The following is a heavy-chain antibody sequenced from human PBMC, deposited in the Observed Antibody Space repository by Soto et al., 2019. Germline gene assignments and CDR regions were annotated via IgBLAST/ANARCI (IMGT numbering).Heavy chain of an antibody. J-gene: IGHJ5*02. CDR3: ARDPAGPGGYYDILSNWFDP. V-gene: IGHV3-33*08. CDR1: GFTFSSYS. Sequence: PGGSLRLSCAASGFTFSSYSMHWVRQAPGKGLEWVAVIWYDGSNKYYADSVKGRFTISRDNSKNTLYLQMNSLRAEDTAVYYCARDPAGPGGYYDILSNWFDPWGQGTLVTVSS. D-gene: IGHD3-9*01. CDR2: IWYDGSNK.